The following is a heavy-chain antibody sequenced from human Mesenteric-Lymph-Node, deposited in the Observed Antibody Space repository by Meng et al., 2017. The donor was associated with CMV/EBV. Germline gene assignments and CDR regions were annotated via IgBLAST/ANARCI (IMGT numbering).Heavy chain of an antibody. J-gene: IGHJ4*02. V-gene: IGHV3-66*01. D-gene: IGHD3/OR15-3a*01. CDR2: LESGGNT. Sequence: GWSLRLSCAASAFSVSNTYMSWVRPAPGKGLEWVSILESGGNTYYADSVRGRFTISRDNSKNTLSLQMHSLRGEDTAVYHCARDLDFWGQGTLVTVSS. CDR3: ARDLDF. CDR1: AFSVSNTY.